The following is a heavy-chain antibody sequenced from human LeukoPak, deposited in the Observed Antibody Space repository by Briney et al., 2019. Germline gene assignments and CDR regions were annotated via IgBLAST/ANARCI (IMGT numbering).Heavy chain of an antibody. CDR2: IYTSGST. D-gene: IGHD3-16*02. V-gene: IGHV4-4*07. J-gene: IGHJ4*02. CDR1: GGSISSYF. Sequence: PSETLSLTCTVSGGSISSYFWSWIRQPAGKGLECIGRIYTSGSTNCNPSLKSRVTMSVDTSKNQFSLRLSSVTAADTAVYYCAREWGTYRSFDYWGQGTLVTVSS. CDR3: AREWGTYRSFDY.